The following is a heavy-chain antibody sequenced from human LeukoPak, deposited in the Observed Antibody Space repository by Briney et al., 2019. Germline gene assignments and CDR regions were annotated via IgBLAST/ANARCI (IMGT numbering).Heavy chain of an antibody. V-gene: IGHV4-38-2*02. CDR3: ARDRRTYSSSWTDAFDI. J-gene: IGHJ3*02. CDR2: IYHSGST. D-gene: IGHD6-13*01. CDR1: GYSISSGYY. Sequence: SETLSLTCAVSGYSISSGYYWGWIRQPPGKGLEWIGNIYHSGSTYYNPSLKSRVTISVDTSKNQFSLKLSSVTAADTAVYYCARDRRTYSSSWTDAFDIWGQGTMVTVSS.